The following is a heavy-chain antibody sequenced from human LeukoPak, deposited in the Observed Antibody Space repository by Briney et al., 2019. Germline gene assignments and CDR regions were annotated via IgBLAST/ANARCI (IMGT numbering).Heavy chain of an antibody. CDR1: GFTFSSYG. CDR3: ARDHSSGWYGLFDY. CDR2: IWYDGSNK. V-gene: IGHV3-33*01. D-gene: IGHD6-19*01. Sequence: GGSLRLSCAASGFTFSSYGMHWVRQAPGKGLEWVAVIWYDGSNKYYADSVKGRFTISRDNSKNTLYLQMSSLRAEDTAVYYCARDHSSGWYGLFDYWGQGTLVTVSS. J-gene: IGHJ4*02.